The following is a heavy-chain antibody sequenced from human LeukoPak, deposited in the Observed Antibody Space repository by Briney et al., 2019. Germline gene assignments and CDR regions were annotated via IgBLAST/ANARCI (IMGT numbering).Heavy chain of an antibody. Sequence: GGSLRLSCAASGFTFSSYWMHWVRQAPGKGLVWVSRIHSDGSSTSYADSVKGRFTISRDNAKNTLYLQMNSLRAEDTAVYYCASFSASPPYCSSTSCYAIDYWGQGTLVTVSS. CDR2: IHSDGSST. CDR3: ASFSASPPYCSSTSCYAIDY. CDR1: GFTFSSYW. V-gene: IGHV3-74*01. D-gene: IGHD2-2*01. J-gene: IGHJ4*02.